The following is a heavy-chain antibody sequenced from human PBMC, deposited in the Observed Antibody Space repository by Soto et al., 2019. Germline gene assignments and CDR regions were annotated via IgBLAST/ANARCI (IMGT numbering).Heavy chain of an antibody. CDR1: GYSFTDYH. CDR3: ARGDSTDCSNGVCSFFYNHDMDV. Sequence: AAVKVSCKASGYSFTDYHIHWVRQAPGQGXEWLGRINPKSGGTSTAQKFQGWVTMTTDTSISTASMELTRLTSDDTAIYYCARGDSTDCSNGVCSFFYNHDMDVWGKGTTVTVCS. D-gene: IGHD2-8*01. V-gene: IGHV1-2*04. J-gene: IGHJ6*04. CDR2: INPKSGGT.